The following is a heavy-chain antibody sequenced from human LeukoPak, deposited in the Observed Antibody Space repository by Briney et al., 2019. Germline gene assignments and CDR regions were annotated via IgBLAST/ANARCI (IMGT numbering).Heavy chain of an antibody. CDR3: ARGSSYGDYDGYYYYMDV. J-gene: IGHJ6*03. CDR2: INHSGST. V-gene: IGHV4-34*01. CDR1: VDSPCGYY. Sequence: SETLSHTSAHHVDSPCGYYWSRVPQPPGKGLEWSGEINHSGSTNFNPSLKSRVTISVDTSKDQFSLKLSSVTAADTAVYYCARGSSYGDYDGYYYYMDVWGKGTTVTVSS. D-gene: IGHD4-17*01.